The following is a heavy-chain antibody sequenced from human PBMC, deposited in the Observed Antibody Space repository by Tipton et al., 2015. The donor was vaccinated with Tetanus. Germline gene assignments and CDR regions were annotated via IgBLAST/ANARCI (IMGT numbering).Heavy chain of an antibody. Sequence: TLSLTCNVSGGSVSSGTYYWTWIRQSPGKGLEWIGYIYYTGSTNYNPSLKSRVTVSVDKSKNQLSLKLRSVTAADSALYFCARGTDAYKSGNYWGQGTLVTVSS. J-gene: IGHJ4*01. D-gene: IGHD5-24*01. CDR2: IYYTGST. CDR3: ARGTDAYKSGNY. V-gene: IGHV4-61*01. CDR1: GGSVSSGTYY.